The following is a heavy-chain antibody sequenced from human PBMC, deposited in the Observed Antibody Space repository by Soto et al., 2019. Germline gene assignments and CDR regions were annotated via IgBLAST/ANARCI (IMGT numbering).Heavy chain of an antibody. CDR1: GGSISSSSYY. D-gene: IGHD3-10*01. V-gene: IGHV4-39*01. J-gene: IGHJ4*02. CDR3: ARHLGFRGTPTYGSGSYYNVGGNNYSSDY. Sequence: PSETLSLTCTGSGGSISSSSYYWGWIRQPPGKGLEWIGSIYYSGSTYYNPSLKSRVTISVDTSKNQFSLKLSSVTAADTAVYYCARHLGFRGTPTYGSGSYYNVGGNNYSSDYSGQGTLVTRSS. CDR2: IYYSGST.